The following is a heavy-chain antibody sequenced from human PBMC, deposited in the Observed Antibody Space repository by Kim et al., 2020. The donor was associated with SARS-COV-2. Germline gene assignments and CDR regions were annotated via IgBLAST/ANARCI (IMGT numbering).Heavy chain of an antibody. CDR2: ISAYNGNT. V-gene: IGHV1-18*01. Sequence: ASVKVSCKASGYTFTSYGISWVRQAPGQGLEWMGWISAYNGNTNYAQKLQGRVTMTTDTSTSTAYMELRSLRSDDTAVYYCARVPIEWELLSDAFDIWGQGTMVTVSS. CDR1: GYTFTSYG. D-gene: IGHD1-26*01. J-gene: IGHJ3*02. CDR3: ARVPIEWELLSDAFDI.